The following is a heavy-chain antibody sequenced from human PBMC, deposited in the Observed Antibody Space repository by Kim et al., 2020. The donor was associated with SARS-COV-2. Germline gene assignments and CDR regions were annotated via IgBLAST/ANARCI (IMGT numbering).Heavy chain of an antibody. V-gene: IGHV3-23*01. D-gene: IGHD3-3*02. CDR2: ST. J-gene: IGHJ4*02. CDR3: AKDPAAFLDY. Sequence: STYYADSVKGRFTISRDNSKNRLYLQVNSLRAEYTAVYYCAKDPAAFLDYWGQGTLVTVSS.